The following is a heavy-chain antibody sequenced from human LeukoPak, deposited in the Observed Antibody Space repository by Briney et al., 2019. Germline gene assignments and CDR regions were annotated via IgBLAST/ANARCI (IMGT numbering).Heavy chain of an antibody. CDR1: GFTFSSYS. CDR3: ARETVVVVAASGAFDI. D-gene: IGHD2-15*01. J-gene: IGHJ3*02. Sequence: PGGSLRPSCAASGFTFSSYSMNWVRQAPGKGLEWVSSISSSSSYIYYADSVKGRFTISGDNAKNSLYLQMNSLRAEDTAVYYCARETVVVVAASGAFDIWGQGTMVTVSS. V-gene: IGHV3-21*01. CDR2: ISSSSSYI.